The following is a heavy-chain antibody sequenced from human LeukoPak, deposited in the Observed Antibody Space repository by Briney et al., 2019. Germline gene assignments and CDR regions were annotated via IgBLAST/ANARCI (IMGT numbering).Heavy chain of an antibody. CDR2: IIPIFGTA. CDR1: VGTFSSYA. D-gene: IGHD1-14*01. V-gene: IGHV1-69*05. J-gene: IGHJ4*02. CDR3: ATANHTDPFDY. Sequence: SVNVSCTASVGTFSSYAISSVPQAPGQGVEWMGGIIPIFGTANYAQKFQGRVTITTDESTSTAYMELSSLRSEDTAVYYCATANHTDPFDYWGQGTLVTVSS.